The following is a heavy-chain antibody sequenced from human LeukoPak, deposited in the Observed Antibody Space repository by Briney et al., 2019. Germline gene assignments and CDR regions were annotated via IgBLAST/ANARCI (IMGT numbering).Heavy chain of an antibody. V-gene: IGHV4-4*07. Sequence: SETLSLTCTVSGGSISSYYWSWIRQPAGKGLEWIGRIYTSGSTNYNPSLKSRVTMSVDTSKNQFSLKLSSVTAADTAVYYCARADYYDSSGYLSGGNWFDPWGQGTLVTVSS. CDR1: GGSISSYY. D-gene: IGHD3-22*01. J-gene: IGHJ5*02. CDR3: ARADYYDSSGYLSGGNWFDP. CDR2: IYTSGST.